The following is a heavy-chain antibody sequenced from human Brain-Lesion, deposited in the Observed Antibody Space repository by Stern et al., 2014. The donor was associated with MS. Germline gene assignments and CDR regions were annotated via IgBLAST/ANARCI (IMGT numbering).Heavy chain of an antibody. V-gene: IGHV3-49*03. CDR1: GFSFGDYA. J-gene: IGHJ4*02. CDR2: FRSKVYGGAA. CDR3: TRDRLDYGYSYFDY. D-gene: IGHD4-17*01. Sequence: VQLVESGGGLIEPGRSLRLSCTASGFSFGDYAINWIRQAPGKGLEWVGFFRSKVYGGAAEYAASVKGRFTISRDDSKSIAYLQVNGLKTEDTAVYYCTRDRLDYGYSYFDYWGQGTLVTVSS.